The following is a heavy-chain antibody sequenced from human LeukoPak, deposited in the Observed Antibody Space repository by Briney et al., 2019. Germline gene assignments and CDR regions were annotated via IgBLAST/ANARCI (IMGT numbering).Heavy chain of an antibody. CDR1: VGSISSYY. J-gene: IGHJ5*02. CDR3: AREARRNWFDP. Sequence: SETLSLTCTVSVGSISSYYWSWIRQPPWNGREWIGYIYYSGSTNYNPSLKSRVTISVDTSKNQFSLKLSSVTAADTAVYYCAREARRNWFDPWGQGTLVTVSS. CDR2: IYYSGST. V-gene: IGHV4-59*01.